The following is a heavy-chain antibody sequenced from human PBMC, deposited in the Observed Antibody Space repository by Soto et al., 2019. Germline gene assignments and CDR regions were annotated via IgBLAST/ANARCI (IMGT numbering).Heavy chain of an antibody. CDR3: ASAPSNYYYYFDY. V-gene: IGHV1-18*01. J-gene: IGHJ4*02. D-gene: IGHD3-22*01. CDR1: GYTLNNYV. Sequence: QVQLVQSGRELKKPGASVKVSCKASGYTLNNYVISWVRQAPGQGLEWMGSITSDNRNIKYAQKIQGRVTMTTDTSTSTAYMELRSLKSDDTAVYYCASAPSNYYYYFDYWGQGTLVTVSS. CDR2: ITSDNRNI.